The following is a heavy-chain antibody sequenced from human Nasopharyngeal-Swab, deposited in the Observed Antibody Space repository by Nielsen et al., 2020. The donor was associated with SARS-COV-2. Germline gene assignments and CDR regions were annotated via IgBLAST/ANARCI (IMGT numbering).Heavy chain of an antibody. CDR2: ISWNSGSI. CDR1: GFTFDDYA. V-gene: IGHV3-9*01. D-gene: IGHD6-13*01. J-gene: IGHJ3*02. CDR3: AKVSNIAAATDAFDI. Sequence: SLKISCAASGFTFDDYAMHWVRQAPGKGLEWVSGISWNSGSIGYADSVKGRFTIPRDNAKNSLYLQMNSLRAEDTALYYCAKVSNIAAATDAFDIWGQGTMVTVSS.